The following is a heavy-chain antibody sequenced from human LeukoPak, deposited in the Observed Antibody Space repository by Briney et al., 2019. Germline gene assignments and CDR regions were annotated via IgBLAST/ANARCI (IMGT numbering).Heavy chain of an antibody. Sequence: GFSVTVSCKSFGFTFTNYLLHWVRLAPGQGLEWVGRIAPSVDTTNYAQKFRGRVTMTRDTSTSTVYMELSSLRSDDTAIYYCVREESGGYFDYWGKGTMVTVSS. V-gene: IGHV1-46*01. D-gene: IGHD2-8*02. CDR3: VREESGGYFDY. J-gene: IGHJ4*02. CDR1: GFTFTNYL. CDR2: IAPSVDTT.